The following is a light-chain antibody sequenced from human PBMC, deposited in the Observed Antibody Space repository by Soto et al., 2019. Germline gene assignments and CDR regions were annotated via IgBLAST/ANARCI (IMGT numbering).Light chain of an antibody. CDR2: EVS. CDR1: SSDVGGHNY. V-gene: IGLV2-8*01. Sequence: QSVLTQPPSASGSPGQSVTISCTGTSSDVGGHNYVSWYQQYPGKAPKLMIYEVSKRPSGVPDRFSGPKSVNTASLTVSGLQAEDEADYYCSSYAGSTNLIFGGGTKLTVL. CDR3: SSYAGSTNLI. J-gene: IGLJ2*01.